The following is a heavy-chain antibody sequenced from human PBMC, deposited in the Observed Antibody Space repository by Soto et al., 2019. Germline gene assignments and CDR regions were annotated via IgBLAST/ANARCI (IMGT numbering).Heavy chain of an antibody. D-gene: IGHD3-9*01. CDR2: ISSNGGST. Sequence: GGSLRLSCSASGFTFSNYATHWVRQAPGKGLEYVSAISSNGGSTYYADSVMGRFSISRDNSKNTLYLQMSSLRAEDTAVYYCVKSNYFDWLLSHFDYWGQGTLVTVSS. CDR1: GFTFSNYA. V-gene: IGHV3-64D*06. CDR3: VKSNYFDWLLSHFDY. J-gene: IGHJ4*02.